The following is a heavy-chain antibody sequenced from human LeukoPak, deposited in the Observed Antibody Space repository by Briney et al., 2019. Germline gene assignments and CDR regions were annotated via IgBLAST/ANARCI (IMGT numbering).Heavy chain of an antibody. CDR3: AKVKGEVIGAFDI. CDR2: TSYDGSKK. CDR1: GFSFSNYG. Sequence: PGGSLRLSCEASGFSFSNYGMHWVRQAPGKGLEWVAVTSYDGSKKYYAESVKGRFTISRDNSKNTLYLQLNSLRAEDTAVYYCAKVKGEVIGAFDIWGQGTMVTVSS. V-gene: IGHV3-30*18. J-gene: IGHJ3*02. D-gene: IGHD3-16*01.